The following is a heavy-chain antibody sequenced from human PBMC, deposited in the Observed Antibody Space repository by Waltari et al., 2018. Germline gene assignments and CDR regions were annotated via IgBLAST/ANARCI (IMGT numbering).Heavy chain of an antibody. J-gene: IGHJ3*02. CDR2: IYYSGST. V-gene: IGHV4-59*01. Sequence: QVQLQESGPGLVTPSETLSLTCTVPGGSISSYYWSWYRQPPGKGLEWIGYIYYSGSTNYNPSLKSRVTISVDTSKNQFSLKLSSVTAADTAVYYCARLYTPRAFDIWGQGTMVTVSS. CDR1: GGSISSYY. D-gene: IGHD2-2*02. CDR3: ARLYTPRAFDI.